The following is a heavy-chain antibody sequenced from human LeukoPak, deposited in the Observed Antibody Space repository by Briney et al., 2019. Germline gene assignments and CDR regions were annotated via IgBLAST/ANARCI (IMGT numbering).Heavy chain of an antibody. CDR3: ARDGADFWSGYYTPWYFDY. CDR1: GGSFSGYY. J-gene: IGHJ4*02. D-gene: IGHD3-3*01. CDR2: INHSGST. Sequence: SETLSLTCAVYGGSFSGYYWSWIRQPPGKGLEWIGEINHSGSTNYNPSLKSRVTISVDTSKNQFSLKLSPVTAADTAVYYCARDGADFWSGYYTPWYFDYWGQGTLVTVSS. V-gene: IGHV4-34*01.